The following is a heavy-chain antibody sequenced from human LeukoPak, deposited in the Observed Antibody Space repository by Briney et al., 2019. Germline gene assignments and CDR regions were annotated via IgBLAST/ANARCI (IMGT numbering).Heavy chain of an antibody. CDR3: ASMVRGVSPLFDY. CDR2: INHSGST. CDR1: GGSFSGYY. J-gene: IGHJ4*02. Sequence: SETLSLTCAVYGGSFSGYYWSWIRQPPGKGLEWIGEINHSGSTNYNPSLKSRVTISVGTSKNQFSLKLSSVTAADTAVYYCASMVRGVSPLFDYWGQGTLVTVSS. V-gene: IGHV4-34*01. D-gene: IGHD3-10*01.